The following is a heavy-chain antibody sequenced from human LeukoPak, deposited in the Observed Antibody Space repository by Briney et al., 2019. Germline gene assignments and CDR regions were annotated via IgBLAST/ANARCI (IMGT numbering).Heavy chain of an antibody. CDR3: ARVGGTNYYYYGMDV. Sequence: PSETLSLTCTVSGDSIRSNNYYWGWIRQPPGKGLEWIGYIYYSGSTNYNPSLKSRVTISVDTSKNQFSLKLSSVTAADTAVYYCARVGGTNYYYYGMDVWGQGTTVTVSS. J-gene: IGHJ6*02. V-gene: IGHV4-61*05. CDR1: GDSIRSNNYY. D-gene: IGHD4-23*01. CDR2: IYYSGST.